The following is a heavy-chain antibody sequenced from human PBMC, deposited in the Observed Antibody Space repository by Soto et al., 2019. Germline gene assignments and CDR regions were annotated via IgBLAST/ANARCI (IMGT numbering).Heavy chain of an antibody. V-gene: IGHV3-33*01. CDR1: GFTFSGHA. CDR2: IWYDGSNK. J-gene: IGHJ6*02. Sequence: QVQLVESGGGVAERGRSLRLSCTVSGFTFSGHAMHWVRQAPGKGLEWVTQIWYDGSNKYYAESVKGRFTISRDNSKNTLYLQMNSLRVEDTAVYYCARDGQGLAPYALDVWGQGTSVTVSS. CDR3: ARDGQGLAPYALDV. D-gene: IGHD6-19*01.